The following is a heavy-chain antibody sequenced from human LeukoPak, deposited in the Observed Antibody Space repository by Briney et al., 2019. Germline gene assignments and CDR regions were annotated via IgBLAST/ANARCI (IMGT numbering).Heavy chain of an antibody. CDR2: ISSSSSYI. V-gene: IGHV3-21*01. D-gene: IGHD1-26*01. CDR3: ARDGGSGSYYTVDY. Sequence: GGSLRLSCAASGFTFSSHSMNWVRQAPGKGLEWVSSISSSSSYIYYADSVKGRFTISRDNAKNSLYLQMNSLRAEDTAVYYCARDGGSGSYYTVDYWGQGTLVTVSS. J-gene: IGHJ4*02. CDR1: GFTFSSHS.